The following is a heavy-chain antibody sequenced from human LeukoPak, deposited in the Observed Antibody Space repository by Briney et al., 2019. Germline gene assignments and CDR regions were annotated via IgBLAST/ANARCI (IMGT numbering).Heavy chain of an antibody. J-gene: IGHJ4*02. Sequence: SETLSLTCTVSGGSISSYYWSWIRQPPGKGLEWIGYIYYSGSTNYNPSLKSRVTISVDTSKNQFSLKLSSVTAADTAVYYCARVRNHDYVWGSYRNFDYWGQGTLVTVSS. CDR2: IYYSGST. CDR3: ARVRNHDYVWGSYRNFDY. D-gene: IGHD3-16*02. CDR1: GGSISSYY. V-gene: IGHV4-59*12.